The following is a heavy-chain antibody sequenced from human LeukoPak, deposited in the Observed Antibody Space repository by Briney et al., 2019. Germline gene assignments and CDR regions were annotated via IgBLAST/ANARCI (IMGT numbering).Heavy chain of an antibody. V-gene: IGHV1-69*13. CDR3: AREIGQLAHFDY. Sequence: ASVKVSCKASGGTFSSYAISWVRQAPGQGLEWMGGIIPIFGTANYAQEFQGRVTITADESTSTAYMELSSLRSEDTAVYYCAREIGQLAHFDYWGQGTLVTVSS. D-gene: IGHD6-6*01. J-gene: IGHJ4*02. CDR1: GGTFSSYA. CDR2: IIPIFGTA.